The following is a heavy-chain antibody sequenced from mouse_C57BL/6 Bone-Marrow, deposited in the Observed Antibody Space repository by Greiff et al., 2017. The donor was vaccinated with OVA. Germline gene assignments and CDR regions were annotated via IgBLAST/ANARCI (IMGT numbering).Heavy chain of an antibody. CDR1: GYAFTNYL. CDR2: INPGSGGT. J-gene: IGHJ1*03. V-gene: IGHV1-54*01. Sequence: VKLMESGAELVRPGTSVKVSCKASGYAFTNYLIEWVKQRPGQGLEWIGVINPGSGGTNYNEKFKGKATLTADKSSSTAYMQLSSLTSEDSAVYFCARESDYGSSYWYFDVWGTGTTVTVSS. D-gene: IGHD1-1*01. CDR3: ARESDYGSSYWYFDV.